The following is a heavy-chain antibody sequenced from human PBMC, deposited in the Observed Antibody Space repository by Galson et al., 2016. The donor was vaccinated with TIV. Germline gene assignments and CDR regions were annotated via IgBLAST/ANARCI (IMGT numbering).Heavy chain of an antibody. CDR1: GFAFRSSA. Sequence: SLRLSCAASGFAFRSSAMYWVRQAPGKGLEWVAFVRYDGSHKNYADSVKGRFTISRDNSKYTLYLQMNSLRAEDTAVYYCAKGMAIFGVIPPWGGMDVWGQGTTVTVSS. D-gene: IGHD3-3*01. V-gene: IGHV3-30*02. CDR2: VRYDGSHK. J-gene: IGHJ6*02. CDR3: AKGMAIFGVIPPWGGMDV.